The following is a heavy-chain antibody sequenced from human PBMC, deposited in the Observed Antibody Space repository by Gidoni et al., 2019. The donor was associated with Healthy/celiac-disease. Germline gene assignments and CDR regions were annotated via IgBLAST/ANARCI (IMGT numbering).Heavy chain of an antibody. CDR2: IYPGDSDT. J-gene: IGHJ2*01. D-gene: IGHD2-21*02. V-gene: IGHV5-51*01. CDR3: ARHGEHIVVVTGHNWYFDL. Sequence: EVQLVQSGAEVKKPGESLKISCKGSGYSFTSYWIGWVRQMPGKGLEWMGIIYPGDSDTRYSPSFQGQVTISADKSISTAYLQWSSLKASDTAMYYCARHGEHIVVVTGHNWYFDLWGRGTLVTVSS. CDR1: GYSFTSYW.